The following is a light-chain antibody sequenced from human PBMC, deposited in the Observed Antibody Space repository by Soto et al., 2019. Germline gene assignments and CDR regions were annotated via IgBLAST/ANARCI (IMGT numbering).Light chain of an antibody. CDR2: AAS. Sequence: DIQLTQSPASVSASVGDRVTITCRASHDISTWLAWYQQKPGQAPRLLLYAASSLHTGVPSTFSGGGSGTEFTLTISNLQPEDFETYFCQQAHRFPFTFGPGTTVDIK. CDR1: HDISTW. V-gene: IGKV1-12*01. CDR3: QQAHRFPFT. J-gene: IGKJ3*01.